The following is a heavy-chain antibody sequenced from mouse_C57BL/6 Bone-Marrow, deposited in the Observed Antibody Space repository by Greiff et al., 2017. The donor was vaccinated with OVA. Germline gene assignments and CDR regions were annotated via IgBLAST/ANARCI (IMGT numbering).Heavy chain of an antibody. D-gene: IGHD1-1*01. CDR1: GYSITSGYD. CDR3: ARELRFYYFDY. CDR2: ISYSGST. J-gene: IGHJ2*01. V-gene: IGHV3-1*01. Sequence: EVKVEESGPGMLKPSQSLSLTCTVTGYSITSGYDWHWIRHFPGNKLEWMGYISYSGSTNYNPSLKSRISITHDTSKNHFFLKLNSVTTEDTATYYCARELRFYYFDYWGQGTTLTVSS.